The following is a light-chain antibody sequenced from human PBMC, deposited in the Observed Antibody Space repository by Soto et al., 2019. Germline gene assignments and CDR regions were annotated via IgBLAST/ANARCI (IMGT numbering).Light chain of an antibody. Sequence: IQLTQSPSSLSASVGDRVTITCRASQGISSYLAWYQQKPGKAPELLIYAASTLQTGVPSRFSGSGSGTDFTLTISSLQPEDFATYYCQKCKIAPFTFGGGTKVDIK. J-gene: IGKJ4*01. CDR1: QGISSY. CDR2: AAS. V-gene: IGKV1-9*01. CDR3: QKCKIAPFT.